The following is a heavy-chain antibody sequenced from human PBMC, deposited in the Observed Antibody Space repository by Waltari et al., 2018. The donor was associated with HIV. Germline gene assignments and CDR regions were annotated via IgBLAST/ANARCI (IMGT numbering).Heavy chain of an antibody. CDR2: IMWNSGSI. J-gene: IGHJ6*02. CDR3: AKGTAEYYGSGRLGV. D-gene: IGHD3-10*01. Sequence: EVQLVESGGGLVQPGRPLQLSCAASGFTLGVLALHWVRQAPGKGLELVSGIMWNSGSIGYADSVKGRFTISRDNAKNSLYLQMNSLRAEDTALYYCAKGTAEYYGSGRLGVWGQGTTVTVSS. CDR1: GFTLGVLA. V-gene: IGHV3-9*01.